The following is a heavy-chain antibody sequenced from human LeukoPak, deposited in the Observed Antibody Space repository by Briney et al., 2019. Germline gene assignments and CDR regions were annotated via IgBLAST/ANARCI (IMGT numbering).Heavy chain of an antibody. CDR2: ISGSSGSAI. V-gene: IGHV3-48*01. CDR3: ARYQWQKLDDY. Sequence: GGSLRLSCAASGFPLSSYSMNWVRQAPGKGLEWVSYISGSSGSAIHYADSVKGRFTISRDNAKNSLYLQMNSLRAEDTAVYYCARYQWQKLDDYWGQGTLVTVSS. J-gene: IGHJ4*02. CDR1: GFPLSSYS. D-gene: IGHD6-19*01.